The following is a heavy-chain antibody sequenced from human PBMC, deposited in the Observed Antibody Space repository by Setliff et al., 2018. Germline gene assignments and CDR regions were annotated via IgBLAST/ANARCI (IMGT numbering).Heavy chain of an antibody. CDR3: ARAVLVGIQIWLRETYYCCMDL. D-gene: IGHD5-18*01. CDR1: GFTFSNHY. Sequence: GGSLRLSCAASGFTFSNHYMTCIRQAPGKGVEWMSYIHDIGNPTYYADSVKGRFTVSRDDAKNSLYLQMNRLRAEDTAVYYCARAVLVGIQIWLRETYYCCMDLWGQGTTVTVSS. J-gene: IGHJ6*02. CDR2: IHDIGNPT. V-gene: IGHV3-11*04.